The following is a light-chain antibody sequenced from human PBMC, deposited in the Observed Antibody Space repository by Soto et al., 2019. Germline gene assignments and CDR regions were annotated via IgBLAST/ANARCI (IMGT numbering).Light chain of an antibody. CDR1: QRINIY. J-gene: IGKJ5*01. Sequence: DIQLTQSPTSLSTSVGDRVTITCRASQRINIYLNWYRQKPGKAPELLIYSASNLQSGVPSRVSGSGSGTDFTLTISRLQPEDFATYYRQQSFSTPTFGQGTRLEIK. CDR2: SAS. V-gene: IGKV1-39*01. CDR3: QQSFSTPT.